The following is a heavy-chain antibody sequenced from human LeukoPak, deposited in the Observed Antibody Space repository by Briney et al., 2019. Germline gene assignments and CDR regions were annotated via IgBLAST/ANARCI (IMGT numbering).Heavy chain of an antibody. V-gene: IGHV1-69*13. J-gene: IGHJ3*02. CDR1: GGTFSIYA. Sequence: SVNVSCTASGGTFSIYAISWVRQAPGQGLEWMGGIIPIFGTANYAQKFQGRVTITADESTSTAYMELSSLRSEDTAVYYCATDTTGLTGLAFNIWGQGTMVTVSS. D-gene: IGHD1-1*01. CDR3: ATDTTGLTGLAFNI. CDR2: IIPIFGTA.